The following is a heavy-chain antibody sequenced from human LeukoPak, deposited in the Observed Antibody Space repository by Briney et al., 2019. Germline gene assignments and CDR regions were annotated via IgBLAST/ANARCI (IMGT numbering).Heavy chain of an antibody. CDR3: ARGLLNRDDYEENWFDP. V-gene: IGHV4-34*01. D-gene: IGHD5-24*01. Sequence: SETLSLTCAVYGGSFSGYYWSWIRQPPGKGLEWIGEINHSGSTNYNPSLKSRVTISVDTSKNQFSLKLSSVTAADTAVYYCARGLLNRDDYEENWFDPWGQGTLVTVSS. CDR1: GGSFSGYY. J-gene: IGHJ5*02. CDR2: INHSGST.